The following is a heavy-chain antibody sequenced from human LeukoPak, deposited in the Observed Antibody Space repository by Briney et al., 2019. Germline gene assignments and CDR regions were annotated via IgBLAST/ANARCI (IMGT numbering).Heavy chain of an antibody. V-gene: IGHV4-39*01. CDR2: MYYSGST. Sequence: SETLSLTCTVSGGSISSSSYYWGWIRQPPGEGLEWIGSMYYSGSTYYNPSLKSRVTISVDTSKNQFSLKLSSVTAADTAVYYCATHPFDILTGYDYWGQGTLVTVSS. CDR1: GGSISSSSYY. J-gene: IGHJ4*02. CDR3: ATHPFDILTGYDY. D-gene: IGHD3-9*01.